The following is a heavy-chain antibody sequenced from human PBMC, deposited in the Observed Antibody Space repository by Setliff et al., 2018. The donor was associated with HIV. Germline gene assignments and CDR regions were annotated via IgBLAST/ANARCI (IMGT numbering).Heavy chain of an antibody. Sequence: GASVKVSCKASGYTFTGYYMHWVRQAPGQGLEWMGWINPNSGGTNYAQKFQGRVTMTRDTSISTAYMELSRLRSDDTAVYYCARNSSGWYYSNYYYYGMDVWVQGTTVTVSS. D-gene: IGHD6-19*01. CDR2: INPNSGGT. J-gene: IGHJ6*02. V-gene: IGHV1-2*02. CDR1: GYTFTGYY. CDR3: ARNSSGWYYSNYYYYGMDV.